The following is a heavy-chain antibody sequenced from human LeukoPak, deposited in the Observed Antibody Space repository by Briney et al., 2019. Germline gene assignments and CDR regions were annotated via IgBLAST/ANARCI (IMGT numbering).Heavy chain of an antibody. Sequence: GGSLRLSCAASGFTFSSYAMSWVRQAPVKGLEWVSAISGSGGSTYYADSVKGRFTISRDNSKNTLYLQMNSLRAEDTAIYYCAKVRASQWLEDKNHFDYWGQGTLVTVS. D-gene: IGHD6-19*01. CDR1: GFTFSSYA. V-gene: IGHV3-23*01. J-gene: IGHJ4*02. CDR3: AKVRASQWLEDKNHFDY. CDR2: ISGSGGST.